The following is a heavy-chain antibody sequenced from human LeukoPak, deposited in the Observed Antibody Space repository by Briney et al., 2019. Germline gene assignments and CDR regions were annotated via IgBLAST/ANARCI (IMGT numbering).Heavy chain of an antibody. Sequence: GGSLRLSCTASGFTFGDYAMSWVRQAPGEGLEWVGFIRSKAYGGTTEYAASVKGRFTISRDDSKSIAYLQMNSLKTEDTAVYYCTRDAAYYYGSGSYYNYLDYWGQGTLVTVSS. CDR3: TRDAAYYYGSGSYYNYLDY. CDR1: GFTFGDYA. CDR2: IRSKAYGGTT. D-gene: IGHD3-10*01. J-gene: IGHJ4*02. V-gene: IGHV3-49*04.